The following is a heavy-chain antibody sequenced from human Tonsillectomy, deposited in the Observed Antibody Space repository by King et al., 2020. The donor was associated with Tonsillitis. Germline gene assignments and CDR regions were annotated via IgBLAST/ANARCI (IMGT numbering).Heavy chain of an antibody. Sequence: VQLVESGGGLVKPGGSLRLSCAASGFPFSTYSMNWVRQAPRQGLEWVSIITSSSSYIYYADSVKGRFTISRDNAKNSLYLQMDSLRAEDTAVYYCARVYCSVGTCYSKALGAFDIWGQGTMVTVSS. J-gene: IGHJ3*02. D-gene: IGHD2-15*01. CDR3: ARVYCSVGTCYSKALGAFDI. V-gene: IGHV3-21*01. CDR2: ITSSSSYI. CDR1: GFPFSTYS.